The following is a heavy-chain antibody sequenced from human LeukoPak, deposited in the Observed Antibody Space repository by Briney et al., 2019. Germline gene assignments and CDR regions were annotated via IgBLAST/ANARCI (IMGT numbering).Heavy chain of an antibody. D-gene: IGHD3-3*01. J-gene: IGHJ4*02. V-gene: IGHV1-69*13. CDR3: ARYRFSQKPYYFDY. Sequence: ASVKVSCKASGGTFSSYAISWVRQAPGQGLEWMGGIIPVFGTANYAQKFQGRVTITADESTSTAYMELSSLRSEDTAVYYCARYRFSQKPYYFDYWGQGTLVTVSS. CDR1: GGTFSSYA. CDR2: IIPVFGTA.